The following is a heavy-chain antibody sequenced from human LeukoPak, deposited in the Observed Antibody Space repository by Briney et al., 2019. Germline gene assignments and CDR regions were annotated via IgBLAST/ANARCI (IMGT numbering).Heavy chain of an antibody. V-gene: IGHV3-23*01. CDR2: INDNGSTR. D-gene: IGHD5-18*01. Sequence: PGGSLRLSCGASGFTFSNYAMSWVRQAPGKGLEWVSGINDNGSTRFYAASVKGRFTSSRDNPKNTLYLQMNGLRVEDTAVYYCANQPTAVVTLWGQGTLVTVSS. CDR3: ANQPTAVVTL. J-gene: IGHJ4*02. CDR1: GFTFSNYA.